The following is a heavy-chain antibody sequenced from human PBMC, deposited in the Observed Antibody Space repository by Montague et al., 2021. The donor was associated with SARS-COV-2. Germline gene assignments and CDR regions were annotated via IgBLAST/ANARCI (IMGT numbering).Heavy chain of an antibody. CDR1: GFSLSTSGVG. J-gene: IGHJ4*02. Sequence: PALVKPIQTLTLTCTFSGFSLSTSGVGVGWIRQPPGKALEWLALIYWVDDKRYSPSLKSRLTITKDTSKNQVVLTMTNMDPVDTATYYCAHRRPLYYYDSSLSTFDYWGQGTLVTVSS. CDR2: IYWVDDK. D-gene: IGHD3-22*01. CDR3: AHRRPLYYYDSSLSTFDY. V-gene: IGHV2-5*02.